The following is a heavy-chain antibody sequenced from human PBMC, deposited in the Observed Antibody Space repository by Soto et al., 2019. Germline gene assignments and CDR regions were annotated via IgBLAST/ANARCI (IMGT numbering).Heavy chain of an antibody. D-gene: IGHD3-16*02. CDR2: IFHSGTT. J-gene: IGHJ4*02. CDR3: ARTHTFGGVVAPYFHY. V-gene: IGHV4-38-2*02. CDR1: GYSISSGYY. Sequence: SETLSLTCTVSGYSISSGYYWGWIRQPPGKGLEWIGIIFHSGTTYYNPSLRSRVTISVDTSQNHFSLKLNSVTAADTAVYYCARTHTFGGVVAPYFHYWGPGNLVPLSS.